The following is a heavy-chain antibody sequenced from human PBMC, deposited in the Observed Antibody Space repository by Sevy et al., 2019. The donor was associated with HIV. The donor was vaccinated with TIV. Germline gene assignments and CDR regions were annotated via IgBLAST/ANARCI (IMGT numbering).Heavy chain of an antibody. CDR1: GFSFSNYW. CDR3: TRDLPPSATTVAHFDY. V-gene: IGHV3-74*01. CDR2: INSDGSST. Sequence: GGSLRLSCVATGFSFSNYWMHWVRQAPGKGLVWVSRINSDGSSTSYADSVKGRFTISRDNAKNSLYLQMNSLRAEDTGVYYCTRDLPPSATTVAHFDYWGQGTLVTVSS. D-gene: IGHD4-17*01. J-gene: IGHJ4*02.